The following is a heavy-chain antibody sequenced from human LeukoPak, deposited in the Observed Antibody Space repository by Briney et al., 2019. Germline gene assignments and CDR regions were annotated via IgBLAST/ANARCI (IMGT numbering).Heavy chain of an antibody. CDR1: GGSISSSSYY. CDR3: AKDSYYYDSSGYST. CDR2: FYYSGST. Sequence: PSETLSLTCSVSGGSISSSSYYWGWIRQPPEKGLEWIGSFYYSGSTYYNPSLKSRITISVDTSKNQFSLRLSSVTAADTAVYYCAKDSYYYDSSGYSTWGQGTLVTVSS. D-gene: IGHD3-22*01. J-gene: IGHJ5*02. V-gene: IGHV4-39*02.